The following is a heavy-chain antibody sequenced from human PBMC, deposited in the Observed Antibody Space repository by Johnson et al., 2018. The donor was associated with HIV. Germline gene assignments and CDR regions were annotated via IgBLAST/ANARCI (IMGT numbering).Heavy chain of an antibody. CDR2: ISWNSGSI. CDR3: AKDTYSHRLTVTESGFDI. CDR1: GFTFSDYY. J-gene: IGHJ3*02. Sequence: EVHLVESGGGLVQPGGSLRLSCAASGFTFSDYYMSWIRQAPGKGLEWVSGISWNSGSIAYADSVKGRFTISRDNAKNSLYVQMNSLRAEDTAVYYCAKDTYSHRLTVTESGFDIWGQGTMVTVSS. D-gene: IGHD4-11*01. V-gene: IGHV3-9*01.